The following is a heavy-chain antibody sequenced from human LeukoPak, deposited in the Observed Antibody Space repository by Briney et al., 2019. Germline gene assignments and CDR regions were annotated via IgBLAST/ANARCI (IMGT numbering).Heavy chain of an antibody. V-gene: IGHV1-18*01. CDR3: AKDGWAHSQWLDY. CDR2: ISAYNGNT. CDR1: GYTFTSYG. Sequence: GASVKVSCKSSGYTFTSYGISWVRQAPGQGLEWMGWISAYNGNTKYAQKLQGRVTMATDTSTSTAYMELRSLRSDDTAVYYCAKDGWAHSQWLDYWGQGTLVTVSS. J-gene: IGHJ4*02. D-gene: IGHD6-19*01.